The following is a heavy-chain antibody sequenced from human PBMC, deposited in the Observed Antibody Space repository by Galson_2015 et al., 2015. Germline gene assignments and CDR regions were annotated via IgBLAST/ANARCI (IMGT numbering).Heavy chain of an antibody. CDR2: ISGSGGST. CDR1: GFTFSSYA. Sequence: SLRLSCAASGFTFSSYAMSWVRQAPGKGLEWVSAISGSGGSTYYADSVKGRFTISRDNSKNTLYLQMNSLKTEDTAVYYCTTDPPFTATYWGQGTLVTVSS. D-gene: IGHD4-11*01. V-gene: IGHV3-23*01. CDR3: TTDPPFTATY. J-gene: IGHJ4*02.